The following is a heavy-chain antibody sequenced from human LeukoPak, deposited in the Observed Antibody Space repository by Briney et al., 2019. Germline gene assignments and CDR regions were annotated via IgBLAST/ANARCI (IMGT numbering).Heavy chain of an antibody. CDR2: VFYTGKT. Sequence: SETLSLTCTVSGGSFSTSDYYWGWIRQSPVKGLEWIGDVFYTGKTNYNPSLRVRATISIDTSKDQFSLKLTYVTAADSAVYYCARVFDSWGQGTLVTVSS. J-gene: IGHJ4*02. V-gene: IGHV4-39*07. CDR1: GGSFSTSDYY. CDR3: ARVFDS.